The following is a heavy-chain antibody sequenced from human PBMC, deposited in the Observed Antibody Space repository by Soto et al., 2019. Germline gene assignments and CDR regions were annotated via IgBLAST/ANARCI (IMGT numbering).Heavy chain of an antibody. D-gene: IGHD1-26*01. V-gene: IGHV3-9*01. J-gene: IGHJ4*02. CDR3: AKDTYSIGGGTHIDF. CDR2: ISWNSDST. CDR1: GFTFDDYA. Sequence: EVHLVESGGGLVQPGRSLRLSCAASGFTFDDYAMHWVRQAPGKGLAWVSGISWNSDSTGYADSVKGRFTISRDNAKNSQFLQMNSLRAEDTALYVGAKDTYSIGGGTHIDFWGRGTLVSVSS.